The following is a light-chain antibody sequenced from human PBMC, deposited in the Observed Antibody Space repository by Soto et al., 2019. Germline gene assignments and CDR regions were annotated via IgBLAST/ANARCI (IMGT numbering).Light chain of an antibody. CDR3: AAWDYSLSGVV. Sequence: QSVLTQPPSASGTPGQRVTISCSGRSSNIGSNYVYWYQQLPGTAPKLLIYRNNQRPSGVPDRFSGSKSGTSASLAISGLRSEDEANYYCAAWDYSLSGVVFGGGTKLTVL. J-gene: IGLJ3*02. CDR1: SSNIGSNY. V-gene: IGLV1-47*01. CDR2: RNN.